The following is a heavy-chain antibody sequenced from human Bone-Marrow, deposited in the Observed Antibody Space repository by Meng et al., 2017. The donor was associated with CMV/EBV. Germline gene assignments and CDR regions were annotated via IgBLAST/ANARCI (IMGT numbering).Heavy chain of an antibody. Sequence: GESLKISCAASGFTFSSYWMHWDRQAPGKGLVWVSRINSDGSSTNYADSVKGRFTISRDNAKNTLYLQMNSLRAEDTAVYYCARSGYDRNGMDVWGQGTTVTVSS. CDR3: ARSGYDRNGMDV. D-gene: IGHD5-12*01. CDR1: GFTFSSYW. J-gene: IGHJ6*02. CDR2: INSDGSST. V-gene: IGHV3-74*01.